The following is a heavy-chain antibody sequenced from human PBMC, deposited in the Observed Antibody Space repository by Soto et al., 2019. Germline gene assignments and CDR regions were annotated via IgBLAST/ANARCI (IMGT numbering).Heavy chain of an antibody. CDR1: GFPFMSYN. V-gene: IGHV3-21*01. J-gene: IGHJ6*02. D-gene: IGHD3-3*01. CDR2: ISSRRTYA. CDR3: ARERSGYDFYYYRMDV. Sequence: GGSLRLSCSASGFPFMSYNMNLLLDAPGKGLEWVSFISSRRTYAYNADSVKGRFSISRDHAKNSLYLQMTSLRAEDKAVYYCARERSGYDFYYYRMDVWGQGTTVTVYS.